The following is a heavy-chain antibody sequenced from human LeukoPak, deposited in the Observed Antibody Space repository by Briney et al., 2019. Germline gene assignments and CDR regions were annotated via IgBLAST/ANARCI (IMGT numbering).Heavy chain of an antibody. J-gene: IGHJ4*02. V-gene: IGHV4-39*07. CDR1: GGSISSSSYY. CDR3: ARGSNRLFECSGGSCYYRVKGGFDY. D-gene: IGHD2-15*01. Sequence: PSETLSLTCTVSGGSISSSSYYWGWIRQPPGKGLEWVGEINHSGSTNYNPSLKSRVTISVDTSKNQFSLKLSSVTAADTAVYYCARGSNRLFECSGGSCYYRVKGGFDYWGQGTLVTVSS. CDR2: INHSGST.